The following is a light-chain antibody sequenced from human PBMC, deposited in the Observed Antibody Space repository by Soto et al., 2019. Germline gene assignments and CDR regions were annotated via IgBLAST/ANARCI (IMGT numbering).Light chain of an antibody. V-gene: IGLV2-14*01. Sequence: QSALTQPASVSGSPGQSITISCTGTSSDVGGYNYVSWYQQHPGKAPKLMIYDVSNRPSGVSNRFSGSKSGNTASLTIPGRRAEDEADYYCSSYTTSGSLVFGGGTQLTVL. CDR1: SSDVGGYNY. CDR2: DVS. J-gene: IGLJ2*01. CDR3: SSYTTSGSLV.